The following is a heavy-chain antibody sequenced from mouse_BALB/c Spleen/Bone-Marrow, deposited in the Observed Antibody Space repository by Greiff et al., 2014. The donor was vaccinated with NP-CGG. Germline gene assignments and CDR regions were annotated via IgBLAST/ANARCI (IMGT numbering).Heavy chain of an antibody. CDR1: GYNFNNYW. J-gene: IGHJ4*01. Sequence: QVQLQQSGAELARPGASVKLSCKASGYNFNNYWMQWIKQRPGQGLEWIGAIYPGDGDTRYTQKFKGKATLTAEKSSSTAYMQLSSLASEDSAVYYCARDGKYPLAIDYWGQGTSVTVSS. CDR2: IYPGDGDT. D-gene: IGHD2-1*01. V-gene: IGHV1-87*01. CDR3: ARDGKYPLAIDY.